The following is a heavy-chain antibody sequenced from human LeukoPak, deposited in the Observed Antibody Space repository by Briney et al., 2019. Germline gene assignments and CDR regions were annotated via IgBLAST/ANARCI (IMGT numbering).Heavy chain of an antibody. CDR2: INHSGST. Sequence: SETLSLTCAVYGGSFSGYYWSWIRQPPGKGLEWIGEINHSGSTNYNPSLKSRVTISVDTSKNQFPLKLSSVTAADTAVYYCARLVVPAAHRPEYYYYMDVWGKGTTVTVSS. CDR3: ARLVVPAAHRPEYYYYMDV. V-gene: IGHV4-34*01. CDR1: GGSFSGYY. J-gene: IGHJ6*03. D-gene: IGHD2-2*01.